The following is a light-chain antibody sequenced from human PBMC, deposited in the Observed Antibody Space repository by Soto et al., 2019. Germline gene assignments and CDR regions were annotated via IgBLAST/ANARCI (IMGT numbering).Light chain of an antibody. CDR1: SSDVGGFNY. V-gene: IGLV2-14*01. CDR2: DVT. J-gene: IGLJ2*01. Sequence: QSALTQPASVSGSPGQSIAISCTGTSSDVGGFNYVSWYQQYPGKAPKLMIYDVTHRPSGVSSRFSGSKSGNTASLIISGLQADDEADYHCSSSTSSSTVIFGGGTQLTVL. CDR3: SSSTSSSTVI.